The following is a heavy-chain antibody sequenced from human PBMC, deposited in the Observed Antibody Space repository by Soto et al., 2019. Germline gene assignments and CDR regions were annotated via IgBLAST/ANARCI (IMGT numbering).Heavy chain of an antibody. CDR1: GFTFSSYA. D-gene: IGHD2-15*01. CDR2: ISGSGGST. J-gene: IGHJ4*02. Sequence: GGSLRLSCAASGFTFSSYAMSWVRQAPGKGLEWVSAISGSGGSTYYADSVKGRFTISRDNSKNTLYLQMNSLRAEDTAVYYCAKDIVVVVAATPEFDYWGQGTLVTVSS. V-gene: IGHV3-23*01. CDR3: AKDIVVVVAATPEFDY.